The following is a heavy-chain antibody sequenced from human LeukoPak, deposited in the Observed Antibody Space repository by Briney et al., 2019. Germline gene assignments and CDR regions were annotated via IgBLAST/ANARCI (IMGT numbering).Heavy chain of an antibody. CDR1: GFIFDDFA. Sequence: GGSLRLSCAASGFIFDDFAMHWVRQVPGKGLEWVSSISESSSFIQYADSLKGRFAISRDNAKNSLYLQMNSLRAEDTAVYYCARQRGYCSSGVCRGWFDPWGQGTLVTVSS. D-gene: IGHD2-8*01. V-gene: IGHV3-21*01. CDR3: ARQRGYCSSGVCRGWFDP. CDR2: ISESSSFI. J-gene: IGHJ5*02.